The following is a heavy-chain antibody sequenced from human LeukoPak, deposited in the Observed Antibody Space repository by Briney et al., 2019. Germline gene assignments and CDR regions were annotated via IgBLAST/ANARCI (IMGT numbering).Heavy chain of an antibody. J-gene: IGHJ4*02. D-gene: IGHD3-22*01. Sequence: GRSLRLSCAASGFTFSSYAMHWVRQAPGKGLEWVAVISDDGSNKYYADSVKGRFTISRDNSKNTLYLQMNSLRAEDTAVYYCARESSGYYLDYWGQGTLVTVSS. V-gene: IGHV3-30-3*01. CDR2: ISDDGSNK. CDR3: ARESSGYYLDY. CDR1: GFTFSSYA.